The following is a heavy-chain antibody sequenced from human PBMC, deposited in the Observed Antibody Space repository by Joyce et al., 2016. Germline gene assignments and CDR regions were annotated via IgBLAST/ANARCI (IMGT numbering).Heavy chain of an antibody. J-gene: IGHJ4*02. CDR2: INEDGSST. CDR3: SRDDDDPFDY. D-gene: IGHD3-3*01. Sequence: EVQLVETGGALVQPGGSLGLSCEGSGFIFRDFRLHWVRQVPGKSPVWIAYINEDGSSTLYAESVKGRFSVSRDNTKNMLFLEMKSLRAEDTAVYYCSRDDDDPFDYWGRGTLVTVAS. CDR1: GFIFRDFR. V-gene: IGHV3-74*01.